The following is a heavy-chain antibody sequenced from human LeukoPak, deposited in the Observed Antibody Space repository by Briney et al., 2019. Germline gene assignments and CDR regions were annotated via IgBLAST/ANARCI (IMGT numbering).Heavy chain of an antibody. V-gene: IGHV3-21*01. CDR2: ISSSSAHI. Sequence: GGSLRLSCAASGFSLMTFSMNGFGKPQGKGLDWFSSISSSSAHIFYADSVKGRFSISRDNAKNSLYLQMNSLRVEDTAVYYCTSRYCTTTNCYSFDNWGQGTMVTVSS. CDR1: GFSLMTFS. CDR3: TSRYCTTTNCYSFDN. J-gene: IGHJ3*02. D-gene: IGHD2-2*01.